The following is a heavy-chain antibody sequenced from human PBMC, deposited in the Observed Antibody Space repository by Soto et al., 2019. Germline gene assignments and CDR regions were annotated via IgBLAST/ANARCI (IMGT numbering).Heavy chain of an antibody. CDR2: IYTSGST. D-gene: IGHD3-16*01. V-gene: IGHV4-4*07. Sequence: PSETLSLTCTVSGGSISSYYWSWIRQPAGKGLEWIGRIYTSGSTYYNPSLKSRLTMSLDTSQNQFSLKLNSVTAADTAVYFCARVPSPFDFYYAMDVWGQGTTVTVSS. J-gene: IGHJ6*02. CDR1: GGSISSYY. CDR3: ARVPSPFDFYYAMDV.